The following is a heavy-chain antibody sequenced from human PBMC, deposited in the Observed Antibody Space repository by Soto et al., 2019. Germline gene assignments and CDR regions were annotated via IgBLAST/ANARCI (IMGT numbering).Heavy chain of an antibody. D-gene: IGHD6-13*01. CDR2: ISTSNGNT. V-gene: IGHV1-18*04. Sequence: QVQLVQSGAEVKKPGASVKVSCKASGYTFTTYGINWVRQAPGQGLEWMGWISTSNGNTKYAQKIQGRVTMTTDTSTSAAYMELRSLRSDDTAVYYCARGGAYSSSWYLDYWGQGTLVTVSS. CDR1: GYTFTTYG. J-gene: IGHJ4*02. CDR3: ARGGAYSSSWYLDY.